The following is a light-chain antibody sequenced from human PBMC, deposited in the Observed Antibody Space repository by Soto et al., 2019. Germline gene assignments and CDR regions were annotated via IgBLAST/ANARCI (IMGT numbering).Light chain of an antibody. V-gene: IGLV2-14*01. J-gene: IGLJ2*01. CDR2: DVI. CDR1: SSDIGGYNY. Sequence: QSALTQPASVSGSPGQSITISCTGTSSDIGGYNYVSWYQQHPGKVPKLMIYDVIHRPSGVSNRFSGSKSGNTASLTISGLQAEDEADYYCSSYTTSSTVVFGGGTQLTVL. CDR3: SSYTTSSTVV.